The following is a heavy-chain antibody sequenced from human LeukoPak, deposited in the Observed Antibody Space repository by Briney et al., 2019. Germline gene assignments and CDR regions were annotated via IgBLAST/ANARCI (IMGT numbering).Heavy chain of an antibody. CDR3: AIATAGTNYYFDY. Sequence: PGGSLRLSCAASGFTFSSYAMSWVRQAPGKGLEWVSAISGSGGSTYYADSVKGRFTISRDDSKNTLYLQLNSLRAEDTAVYYCAIATAGTNYYFDYWGQGTLVTVSS. CDR1: GFTFSSYA. V-gene: IGHV3-23*01. CDR2: ISGSGGST. D-gene: IGHD6-13*01. J-gene: IGHJ4*02.